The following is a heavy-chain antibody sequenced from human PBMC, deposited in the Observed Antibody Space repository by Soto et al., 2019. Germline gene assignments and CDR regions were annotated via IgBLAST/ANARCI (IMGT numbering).Heavy chain of an antibody. Sequence: LRLSCEASGFSFSTSWMHWVRQAPGKGLEWVSRIHNDGYSTIYADSVKGRFTIYRDNAKNTLYLQMNSLRVEDTAVYYCARDYYYTVDYWGQGTLVTVSS. CDR2: IHNDGYST. J-gene: IGHJ4*02. CDR1: GFSFSTSW. CDR3: ARDYYYTVDY. V-gene: IGHV3-74*01. D-gene: IGHD3-22*01.